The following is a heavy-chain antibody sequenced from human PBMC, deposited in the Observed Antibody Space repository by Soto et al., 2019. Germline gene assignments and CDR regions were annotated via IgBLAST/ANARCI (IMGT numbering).Heavy chain of an antibody. D-gene: IGHD1-1*01. V-gene: IGHV1-69*08. CDR2: IIPILGIA. CDR1: GGTFSSYT. Sequence: QVQLVQSGAEVKKPGSSVKVSCKASGGTFSSYTISWVRQAPGQGLEWMGRIIPILGIANYAQKFQGRVTITADKSTSTAYLELSSRRSEDTAVYYCARDIGQLDRGMDVWGQGTTVTVSS. CDR3: ARDIGQLDRGMDV. J-gene: IGHJ6*02.